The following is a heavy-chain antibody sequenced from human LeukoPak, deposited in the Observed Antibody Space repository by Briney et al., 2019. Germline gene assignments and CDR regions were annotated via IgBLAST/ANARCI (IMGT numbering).Heavy chain of an antibody. CDR2: IYYSGST. V-gene: IGHV4-59*01. D-gene: IGHD3-22*01. CDR3: ARDRYDSSGYRDAFYI. Sequence: SETLSLTCTVSGGSISSYYWSWIRQPPGKGLEWIGYIYYSGSTNYNPSLKSRVTISVDTSKNQFSLKLSSVTAADTAVYYCARDRYDSSGYRDAFYIWGQGTMVTVSS. J-gene: IGHJ3*02. CDR1: GGSISSYY.